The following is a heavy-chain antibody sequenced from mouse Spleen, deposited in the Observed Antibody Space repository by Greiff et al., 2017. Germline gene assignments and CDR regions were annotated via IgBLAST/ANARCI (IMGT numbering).Heavy chain of an antibody. D-gene: IGHD2-1*01. V-gene: IGHV1-18*01. CDR1: GYTFTDYN. J-gene: IGHJ4*01. CDR2: INPNNGGT. Sequence: EVQGVESGPELVKPGASVKIPCKASGYTFTDYNMDWVKQSHGKSLEWIGDINPNNGGTIYNQKFKGKATLTVDKSSSTAYMELRSLTSEDTAVYYCTRCGNFYAMDYWGQGTSVTVSS. CDR3: TRCGNFYAMDY.